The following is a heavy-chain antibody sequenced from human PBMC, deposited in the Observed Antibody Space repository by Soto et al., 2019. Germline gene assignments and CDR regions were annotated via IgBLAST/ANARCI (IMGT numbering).Heavy chain of an antibody. V-gene: IGHV1-18*01. J-gene: IGHJ4*02. CDR1: GYTFTSYG. D-gene: IGHD6-19*01. CDR2: ISAYNGNT. CDR3: ARDLAAGLVDY. Sequence: QVQLVQSGAEMKKPGASVKVSCKASGYTFTSYGISWVRQAPGQGLEWMGWISAYNGNTNYAQMLQVRITMTTDTSTSTAYMELRSLTSDDTAVYYCARDLAAGLVDYWGQGTLVTVSS.